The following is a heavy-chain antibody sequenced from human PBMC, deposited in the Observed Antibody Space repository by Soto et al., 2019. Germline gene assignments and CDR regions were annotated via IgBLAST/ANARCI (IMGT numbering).Heavy chain of an antibody. J-gene: IGHJ4*02. CDR2: IYYAGNT. V-gene: IGHV4-39*01. CDR3: ARSSIKPQVFMYPFDY. CDR1: GDSISSIDYY. Sequence: PSETLSLTCTVSGDSISSIDYYWGWLRQPPGKGLESIGNIYYAGNTYYNPSLKTRVTISLDTSKNQFSLRLNSVTAADTAVYYCARSSIKPQVFMYPFDYWSQGTLVTVSS. D-gene: IGHD3-3*01.